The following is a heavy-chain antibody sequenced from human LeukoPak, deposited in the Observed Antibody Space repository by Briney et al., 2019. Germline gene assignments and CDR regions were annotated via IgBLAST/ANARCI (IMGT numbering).Heavy chain of an antibody. Sequence: SETLSLTCTVSGGSISSGSYYWSWIRQPAGKGLEWIGRIYTSGSTNYNPSLKGRVTISVDTSKNQFSLKLSSVTAADTAVYYCAREKSGVGAYSAGRYFDLWGRGTLVTVSS. J-gene: IGHJ2*01. CDR3: AREKSGVGAYSAGRYFDL. D-gene: IGHD1-26*01. CDR1: GGSISSGSYY. CDR2: IYTSGST. V-gene: IGHV4-61*02.